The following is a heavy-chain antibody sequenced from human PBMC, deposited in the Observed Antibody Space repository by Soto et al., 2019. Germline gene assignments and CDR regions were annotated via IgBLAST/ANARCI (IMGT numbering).Heavy chain of an antibody. CDR2: IDYTGGTT. V-gene: IGHV3-23*01. J-gene: IGHJ6*02. CDR1: GFTFSILA. D-gene: IGHD3-10*01. CDR3: TTEGISGERWYYKGMDV. Sequence: GGSLRLSCAASGFTFSILAMGWVRQAPGKGLEWVSVIDYTGGTTYYTDSVKGRFIISRDNSKKILYLQMNSLRTEDTAIYYCTTEGISGERWYYKGMDVWGQGTTVTVSS.